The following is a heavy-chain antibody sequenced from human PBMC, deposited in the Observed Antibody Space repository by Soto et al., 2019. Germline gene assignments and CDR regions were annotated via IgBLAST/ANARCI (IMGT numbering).Heavy chain of an antibody. CDR2: ISGSGGST. Sequence: GWSLRLSCAASGFTFSSYAMSLVRQAPGKGLEWGSSISGSGGSTYYADSVKGRFTISRDNSKNTLYLQMKSLRAEDTAVYYCATEVVLRYFDWLFQPNPNFEYWGKGTPVTVSS. D-gene: IGHD3-9*01. V-gene: IGHV3-23*01. CDR3: ATEVVLRYFDWLFQPNPNFEY. CDR1: GFTFSSYA. J-gene: IGHJ4*02.